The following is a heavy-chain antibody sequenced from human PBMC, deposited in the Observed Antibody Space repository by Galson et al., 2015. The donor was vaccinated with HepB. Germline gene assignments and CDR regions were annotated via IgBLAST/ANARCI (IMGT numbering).Heavy chain of an antibody. CDR1: GFTFSSYS. CDR2: ISSSSSYI. Sequence: SLRLSCAASGFTFSSYSMNWVRQAPGKGLEWVSSISSSSSYIYYADSVKGRFTISRDNAKNSLYLQMNSLRAEDTAVYYCARGPPVVDIVATIRGFHYWGQGTLVTVSS. D-gene: IGHD5-12*01. V-gene: IGHV3-21*01. CDR3: ARGPPVVDIVATIRGFHY. J-gene: IGHJ4*02.